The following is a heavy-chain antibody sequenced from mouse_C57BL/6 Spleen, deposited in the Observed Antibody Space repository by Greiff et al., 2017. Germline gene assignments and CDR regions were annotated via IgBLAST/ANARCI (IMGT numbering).Heavy chain of an antibody. CDR2: ISYDGSN. Sequence: EVHLVESGPGLVQPSQSLSLTCSVTGYSITSGYYWHWIRQFPGTKLEWMGYISYDGSNNYNPSLKNRFSITRDTSKNQFFLKLNSVTTEDTATYYCARGAEEYDPRSYAMDFWGQGTSVTVSS. J-gene: IGHJ4*01. CDR1: GYSITSGYY. D-gene: IGHD2-14*01. V-gene: IGHV3-6*01. CDR3: ARGAEEYDPRSYAMDF.